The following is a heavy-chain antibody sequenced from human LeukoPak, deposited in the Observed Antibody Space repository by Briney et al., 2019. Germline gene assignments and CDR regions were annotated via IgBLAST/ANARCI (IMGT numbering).Heavy chain of an antibody. J-gene: IGHJ6*03. CDR1: GFTVSNNY. Sequence: PGGSLRLSCAGSGFTVSNNYMAWVRQAPGKGLEWVSVIYDGGFTEYTDSVKGRFTISRDNSKNTLYLQMNSLRAEDTAVYYCAKGAGWSGKDYYYYMDVWGKGTTVTVSS. CDR2: IYDGGFT. V-gene: IGHV3-53*01. D-gene: IGHD3-3*01. CDR3: AKGAGWSGKDYYYYMDV.